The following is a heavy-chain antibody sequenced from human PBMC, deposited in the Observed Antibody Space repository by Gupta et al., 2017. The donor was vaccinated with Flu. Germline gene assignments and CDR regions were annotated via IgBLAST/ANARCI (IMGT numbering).Heavy chain of an antibody. D-gene: IGHD3-9*01. Sequence: VRQAPGQGLEWLGRINPGTGGTNFAQKFQGRVTLTSDTSISTAYMELSGLRSDDTAVYYCVSRGFDPRYYFDYWGQGTLVTVSS. V-gene: IGHV1-2*06. CDR2: INPGTGGT. J-gene: IGHJ4*02. CDR3: VSRGFDPRYYFDY.